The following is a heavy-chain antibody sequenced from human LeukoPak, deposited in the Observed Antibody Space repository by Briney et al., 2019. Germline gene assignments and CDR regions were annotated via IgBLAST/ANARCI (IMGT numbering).Heavy chain of an antibody. CDR2: INSDGSST. V-gene: IGHV3-74*01. CDR1: GFTFSSYW. J-gene: IGHJ4*02. CDR3: ARESTEYYFDY. Sequence: GGSLRLSCVTSGFTFSSYWMRWVRQAPGKGLVWVSRINSDGSSTSYADSVKGQFTISRDNAKNTLYLQMNSLRAEDTAVYYCARESTEYYFDYWGQATLVTVSS. D-gene: IGHD4-17*01.